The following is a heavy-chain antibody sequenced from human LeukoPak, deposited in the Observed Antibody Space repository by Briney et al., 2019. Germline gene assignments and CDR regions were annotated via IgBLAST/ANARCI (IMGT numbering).Heavy chain of an antibody. Sequence: PSETLSLTCAVYGGSFSGCYWSWIRQPPGKGLEWIGEINHSGSTNYNPSLKSRVTISVDTSKNPFSLTLTSVTAADTAVYYCASRYGMDVWGQGTTVTVSS. CDR1: GGSFSGCY. CDR3: ASRYGMDV. V-gene: IGHV4-34*01. J-gene: IGHJ6*02. CDR2: INHSGST.